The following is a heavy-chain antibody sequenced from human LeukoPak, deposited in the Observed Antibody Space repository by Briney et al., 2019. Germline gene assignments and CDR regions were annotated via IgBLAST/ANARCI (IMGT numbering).Heavy chain of an antibody. Sequence: GSLRLSCAASGFTFSSYAMSWVRQAPGKGLEWVSAISGSGGSTYYADSVKGRFTISRDNSKNTLYLQMNSLRAEDTAVYYCAKDQGIPYYDFWSGYYRNYYGMDVWGQGTTVTVSS. J-gene: IGHJ6*02. CDR1: GFTFSSYA. CDR3: AKDQGIPYYDFWSGYYRNYYGMDV. D-gene: IGHD3-3*01. V-gene: IGHV3-23*01. CDR2: ISGSGGST.